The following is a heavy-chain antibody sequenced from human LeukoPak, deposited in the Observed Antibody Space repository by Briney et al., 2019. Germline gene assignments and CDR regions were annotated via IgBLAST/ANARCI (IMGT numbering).Heavy chain of an antibody. V-gene: IGHV3-23*01. CDR3: AKPLNYYGSGSYRDHAFDI. CDR1: GFTFSSYG. CDR2: IIGSGGTT. D-gene: IGHD3-10*01. Sequence: GALRLSCAASGFTFSSYGMIWFRQAPGKGLEWVSAIIGSGGTTYYADSVKGRFTISRANSKNTLYLQMNSLRAEDTAVYYCAKPLNYYGSGSYRDHAFDIWGQGTMVTVSS. J-gene: IGHJ3*02.